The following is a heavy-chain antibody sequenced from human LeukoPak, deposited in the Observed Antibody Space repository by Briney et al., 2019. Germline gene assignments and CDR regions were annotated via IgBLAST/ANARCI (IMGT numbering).Heavy chain of an antibody. CDR2: ISSSGTTI. CDR1: GFTFSSYW. CDR3: ARRAGDYSHPYDY. Sequence: GGSLRLSCAASGFTFSSYWMSWVRQAPGKGLEWVSYISSSGTTIDYADSVKGRFTISRDNSKNTLYLQMNSLRAEDTAVYYCARRAGDYSHPYDYWGQGTLVTVSS. D-gene: IGHD3-22*01. V-gene: IGHV3-48*01. J-gene: IGHJ4*02.